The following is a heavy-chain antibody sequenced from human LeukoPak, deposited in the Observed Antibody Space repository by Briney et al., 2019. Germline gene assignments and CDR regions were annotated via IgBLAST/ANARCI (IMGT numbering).Heavy chain of an antibody. CDR3: AKLALMTTVTTRYDY. CDR1: GFTFSNYA. Sequence: PGGSLRLSCAASGFTFSNYAMSWVRQAPGKGLEWVSVISGSGGMTYYADSVKGRFTISRDNSKNTLYVQMNSLRAEDTAVYYCAKLALMTTVTTRYDYWGRGTLVAISS. J-gene: IGHJ4*02. CDR2: ISGSGGMT. V-gene: IGHV3-23*01. D-gene: IGHD4-11*01.